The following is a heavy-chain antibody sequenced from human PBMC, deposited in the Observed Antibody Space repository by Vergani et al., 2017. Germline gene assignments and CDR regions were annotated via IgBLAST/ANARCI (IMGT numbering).Heavy chain of an antibody. CDR1: GFTFSSYS. V-gene: IGHV3-21*01. CDR3: AKTMYSGSIYYYYGMDV. J-gene: IGHJ6*02. CDR2: ISSSSSYI. Sequence: EVQLVESGGGLVKPGGSLRLSCAASGFTFSSYSMNWVRQAPGKGLEWVSSISSSSSYIYYADSVKGRFTISRDNAKNSLYLQMNSLRAEDTAVYYCAKTMYSGSIYYYYGMDVWGQGTTVTVSS. D-gene: IGHD6-6*01.